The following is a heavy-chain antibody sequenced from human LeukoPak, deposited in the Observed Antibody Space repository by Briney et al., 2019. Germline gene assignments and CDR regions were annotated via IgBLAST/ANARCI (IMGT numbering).Heavy chain of an antibody. V-gene: IGHV1-18*01. CDR2: ISGYNGNT. J-gene: IGHJ5*02. CDR1: GYTFTSYG. Sequence: GASVNVSCKASGYTFTSYGISWVRQAPGQGLEWMGWISGYNGNTNYAQKFQAIVTMTTDTSTNTAYMELRSLRSDDTAVYYCTREATGYSWFDPWGQGTLVTVSS. CDR3: TREATGYSWFDP. D-gene: IGHD3-9*01.